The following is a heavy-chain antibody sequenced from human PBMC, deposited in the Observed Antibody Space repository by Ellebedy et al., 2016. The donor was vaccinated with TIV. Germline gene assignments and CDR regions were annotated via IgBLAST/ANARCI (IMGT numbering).Heavy chain of an antibody. V-gene: IGHV4-39*01. CDR1: GGSISSSSYY. Sequence: MPSETLSLTCTVSGGSISSSSYYWGWMRQPPGKGLEWIGSIYYSGSTYYNPSLKSRVTISVDTSKNQFSLKLSSVTAADTAVYYCARVGVTTSSFHAFDIWGQGTMVTVSS. J-gene: IGHJ3*02. CDR3: ARVGVTTSSFHAFDI. CDR2: IYYSGST. D-gene: IGHD4-11*01.